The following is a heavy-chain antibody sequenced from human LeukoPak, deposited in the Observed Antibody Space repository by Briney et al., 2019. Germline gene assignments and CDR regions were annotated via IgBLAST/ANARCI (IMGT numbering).Heavy chain of an antibody. CDR2: IWYDGSNQ. Sequence: GGSLRLSCAASRFTFSNYGMHWVRQAPGKGLEWVAVIWYDGSNQQYAESVKGRFTVSRDNSKYMLYLQVNSLRAEDTGVYYCAKDHYWSIDYWGRGTLVTVSS. J-gene: IGHJ4*02. V-gene: IGHV3-33*06. CDR3: AKDHYWSIDY. CDR1: RFTFSNYG. D-gene: IGHD3-3*01.